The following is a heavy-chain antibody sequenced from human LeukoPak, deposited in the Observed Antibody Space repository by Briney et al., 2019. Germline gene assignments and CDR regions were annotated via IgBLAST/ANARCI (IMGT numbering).Heavy chain of an antibody. CDR3: AKEGWFGELAWGY. J-gene: IGHJ4*02. CDR1: GFTFSSHS. Sequence: GGSLRLSCAASGFTFSSHSMNWVRQAPGKGLEWVSYISSSSSTIYYADSVKGRFTISRDNAKNSLYPQMNSLRAEDTAVYYCAKEGWFGELAWGYWGQGTLVTVSS. D-gene: IGHD3-10*01. V-gene: IGHV3-48*01. CDR2: ISSSSSTI.